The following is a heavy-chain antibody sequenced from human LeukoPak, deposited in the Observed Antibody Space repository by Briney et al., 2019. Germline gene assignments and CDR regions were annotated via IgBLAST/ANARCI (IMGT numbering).Heavy chain of an antibody. Sequence: SETLSLTCAVYGGSFSGYYWSWIRQPPGKGLEWIGEINHSGSTNYNPSLKSRVTISVDTSRNQFSLKLSSVTAADTAVYYCARRKQLWLLLDYMDVWGKGTTVTISS. CDR1: GGSFSGYY. CDR3: ARRKQLWLLLDYMDV. J-gene: IGHJ6*03. CDR2: INHSGST. V-gene: IGHV4-34*01. D-gene: IGHD5-18*01.